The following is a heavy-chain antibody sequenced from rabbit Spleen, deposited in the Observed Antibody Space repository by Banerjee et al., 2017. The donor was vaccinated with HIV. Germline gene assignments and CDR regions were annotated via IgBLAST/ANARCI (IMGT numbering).Heavy chain of an antibody. CDR3: ARDASSSFSSYGMDL. J-gene: IGHJ6*01. CDR2: IDTGSSGFT. CDR1: GFSFRNKAV. Sequence: EQLVESGGGLVRPEGSLKLSCTASGFSFRNKAVMCWVRQAPGKGLQWIACIDTGSSGFTYFASWAKGRFTISKTSSTTVTLQLNSLTAADTATYFCARDASSSFSSYGMDLWGQGTLVTVS. V-gene: IGHV1S45*01. D-gene: IGHD8-1*01.